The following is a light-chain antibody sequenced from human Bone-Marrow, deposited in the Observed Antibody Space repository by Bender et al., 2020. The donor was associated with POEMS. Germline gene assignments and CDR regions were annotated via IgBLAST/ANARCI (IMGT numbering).Light chain of an antibody. CDR2: DVT. CDR1: RSDIGGYSY. V-gene: IGLV2-14*03. J-gene: IGLJ3*02. CDR3: SSYTSTSTWL. Sequence: QSALTQPASVSGSPGQSITISCTGSRSDIGGYSYVSWYQQHSGKAPKLMIYDVTNRPSGISNRFSASKSGNTASLTISGLQAEDEADYYCSSYTSTSTWLFGGGTKLTVL.